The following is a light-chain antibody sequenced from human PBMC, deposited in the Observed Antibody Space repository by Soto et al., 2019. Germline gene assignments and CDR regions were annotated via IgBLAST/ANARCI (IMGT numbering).Light chain of an antibody. V-gene: IGKV1-5*01. CDR1: QRTSGW. Sequence: DIQMTQAPSTLSASLLYRVTITCRASQRTSGWLAWYQQKPGKAPKLLIYDVSSLESGVPSRFSGSGSGTEFTLTISSLQPDDFATYYCQQYNTFWTFGQGTKVDIK. CDR2: DVS. J-gene: IGKJ1*01. CDR3: QQYNTFWT.